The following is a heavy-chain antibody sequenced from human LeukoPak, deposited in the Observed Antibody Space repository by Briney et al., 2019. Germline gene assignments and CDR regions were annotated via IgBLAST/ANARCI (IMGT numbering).Heavy chain of an antibody. J-gene: IGHJ6*02. D-gene: IGHD6-19*01. Sequence: GGSLRLSCAASGFTFSSYGMHWVRQAPGKGLEWVAVIWYDGSNKYYADSVKGRFTISRDNSKNTLYLQMNSLRAEDTAVYYCARGDSGWYYYYGMDVWGQGTTVTVSS. CDR1: GFTFSSYG. CDR3: ARGDSGWYYYYGMDV. V-gene: IGHV3-33*01. CDR2: IWYDGSNK.